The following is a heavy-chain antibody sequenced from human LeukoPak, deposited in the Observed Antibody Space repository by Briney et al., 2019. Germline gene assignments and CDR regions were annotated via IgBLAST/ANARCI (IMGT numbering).Heavy chain of an antibody. CDR3: RGFGAGNYYYGWFDP. CDR1: GYSISSGYY. Sequence: SETLSLTCTVSGYSISSGYYWGWIRQPPGKGLEWIGFIHDSGSTYYNPSLKSRVSISRDMSKNQLSLMLSSVTAADTAVYCARGFGAGNYYYGWFDPWGQGTLVSVSS. J-gene: IGHJ5*02. V-gene: IGHV4-38-2*02. CDR2: IHDSGST. D-gene: IGHD3-10*01.